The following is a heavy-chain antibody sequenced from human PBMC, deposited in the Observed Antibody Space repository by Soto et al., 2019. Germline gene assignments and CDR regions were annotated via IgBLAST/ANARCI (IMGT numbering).Heavy chain of an antibody. J-gene: IGHJ6*02. CDR1: GGSISSYY. D-gene: IGHD3-3*01. Sequence: SETLSLTCTVSGGSISSYYWSWIRQPPGKGLEWIGYIYYSGSTNYNPSLKSRVTISVDTSKNQFSLKLSSVTAADTAVYYCARDPSITIFGVVIPNGMDVWGQGTTV. CDR3: ARDPSITIFGVVIPNGMDV. V-gene: IGHV4-59*01. CDR2: IYYSGST.